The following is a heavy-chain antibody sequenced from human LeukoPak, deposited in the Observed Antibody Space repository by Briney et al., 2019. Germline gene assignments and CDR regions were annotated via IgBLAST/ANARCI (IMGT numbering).Heavy chain of an antibody. J-gene: IGHJ4*02. CDR2: IYYSGST. Sequence: PSGTLSLTCTVSGGSISSGSYYWSWIRQPAGKGLEWIGYIYYSGSTNYNPSLKSRVTISVDTSKNQFSLKLSSVTAADTAVYYCARERVGIAVAELWGQGTLVTVSS. CDR3: ARERVGIAVAEL. CDR1: GGSISSGSYY. D-gene: IGHD6-19*01. V-gene: IGHV4-61*10.